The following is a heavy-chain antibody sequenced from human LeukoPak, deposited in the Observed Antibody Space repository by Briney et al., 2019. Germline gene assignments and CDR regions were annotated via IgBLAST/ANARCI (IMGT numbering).Heavy chain of an antibody. CDR2: ISGTGGST. V-gene: IGHV3-23*01. CDR3: AKMLGIRYFDY. D-gene: IGHD7-27*01. J-gene: IGHJ4*02. Sequence: PGGSLRLSCAASGFTFSSYAMSWVRQVPGKGLEWVSAISGTGGSTYYADSVKGRFTISRDDSKNTLFLQVSSLRAEDTAVYYCAKMLGIRYFDYWGQGTLVTVSS. CDR1: GFTFSSYA.